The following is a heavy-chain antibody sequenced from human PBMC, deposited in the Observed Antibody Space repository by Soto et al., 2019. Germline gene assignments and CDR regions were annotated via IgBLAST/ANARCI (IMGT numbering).Heavy chain of an antibody. CDR3: AAGYRGSFYSGGSFNS. CDR1: GGIFSTYA. V-gene: IGHV1-69*01. CDR2: IVTLFGTT. D-gene: IGHD1-26*01. J-gene: IGHJ4*02. Sequence: QVQLAQSGAEVKKPESSVKISCKASGGIFSTYAISWVRQAPGQGLEWMGGIVTLFGTTNYARRFQGRLTITADESTSAAYMELSSLTSEDTAVYYCAAGYRGSFYSGGSFNSWGQGTPVTVSS.